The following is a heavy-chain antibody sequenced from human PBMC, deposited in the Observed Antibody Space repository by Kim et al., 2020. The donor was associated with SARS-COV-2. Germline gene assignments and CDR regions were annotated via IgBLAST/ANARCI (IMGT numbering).Heavy chain of an antibody. Sequence: GGSLRLSCSASGFTFSSYAMHWVRQAPGKGLEYVSAISSNGGSTYYADSVKDRFTISRDNSKNTLYLQMSSLRAEDTAVYYCVKGVLGYSSSWSLDYWGQGTLVTVSS. V-gene: IGHV3-64D*09. J-gene: IGHJ4*02. CDR3: VKGVLGYSSSWSLDY. D-gene: IGHD6-13*01. CDR1: GFTFSSYA. CDR2: ISSNGGST.